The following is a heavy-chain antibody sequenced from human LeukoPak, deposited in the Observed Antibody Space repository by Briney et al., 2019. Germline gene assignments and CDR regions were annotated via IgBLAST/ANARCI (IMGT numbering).Heavy chain of an antibody. J-gene: IGHJ4*02. D-gene: IGHD2-8*02. CDR3: ARDDPVVYATYDH. CDR1: GFRFNTYW. CDR2: IKQDGNEK. Sequence: GGSLRLSCAASGFRFNTYWMSWVRQAPGKGLEWVANIKQDGNEKYYADSVKGRFTISRDNAKSSLFLQMTSLRADDTAVYYCARDDPVVYATYDHWGQGTLVTVSS. V-gene: IGHV3-7*01.